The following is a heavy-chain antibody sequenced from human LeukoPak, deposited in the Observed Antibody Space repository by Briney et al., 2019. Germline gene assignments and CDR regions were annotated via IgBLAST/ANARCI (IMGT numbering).Heavy chain of an antibody. Sequence: GGSLRLSCAASGFTFSSYSMNWVRQAPGKGLEWVSSISSSSSYIYYADSVKGRFTISRDNAKNSLYLQVNSLRAEDTAVYYCARDDGYCSSTSCYMDYWGQGTLVTVSS. V-gene: IGHV3-21*01. CDR1: GFTFSSYS. D-gene: IGHD2-2*02. J-gene: IGHJ4*02. CDR2: ISSSSSYI. CDR3: ARDDGYCSSTSCYMDY.